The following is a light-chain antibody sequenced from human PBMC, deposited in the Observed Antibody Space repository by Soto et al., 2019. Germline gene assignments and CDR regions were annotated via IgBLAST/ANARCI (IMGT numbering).Light chain of an antibody. J-gene: IGKJ5*01. V-gene: IGKV1-39*01. CDR3: QQSYSTPHT. Sequence: DIQMTQSPSSLSASVGDRVTITWRASQSVSNYLNWYRQLPGKAPTLLIYSTSTLPSGVPSRFSGSGSGTDFTLSISSLQPEDFSTYYCQQSYSTPHTFGQGTRLEIK. CDR1: QSVSNY. CDR2: STS.